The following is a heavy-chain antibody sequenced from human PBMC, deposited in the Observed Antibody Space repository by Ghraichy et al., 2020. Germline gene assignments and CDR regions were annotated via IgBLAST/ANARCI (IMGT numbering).Heavy chain of an antibody. Sequence: QTLSLTCAISGDSVSSNSAAWNWIRQSPSRGLEWLGRTYYRSNWYNDYAVSVKSRITINPDTSKNQFSLQLNSVTPEDTAVYYCARASWLGSSSSWYGLTLDPYGALKIDSWGQGTLVTVSS. V-gene: IGHV6-1*01. D-gene: IGHD6-13*01. CDR1: GDSVSSNSAA. CDR3: ARASWLGSSSSWYGLTLDPYGALKIDS. J-gene: IGHJ4*02. CDR2: TYYRSNWYN.